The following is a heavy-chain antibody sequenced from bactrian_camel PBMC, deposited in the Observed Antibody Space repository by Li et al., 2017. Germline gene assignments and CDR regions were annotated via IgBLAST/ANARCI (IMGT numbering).Heavy chain of an antibody. D-gene: IGHD5*01. CDR2: IKPDGSIT. CDR1: GFSFNSHY. CDR3: AADALTYTTADY. V-gene: IGHV3-2*01. J-gene: IGHJ4*01. Sequence: VQLVESGGGLVQPGGSLRLSCAASGFSFNSHYMSWVRQAPGKGPDWVSAIKPDGSITYYSDSVKGRFAISRDNAKNTLYLQLNSLKPEDTAMYYCAADALTYTTADYWGQGTQVTVS.